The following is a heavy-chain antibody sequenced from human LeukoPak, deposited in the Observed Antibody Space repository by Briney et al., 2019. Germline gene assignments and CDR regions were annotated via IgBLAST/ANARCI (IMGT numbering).Heavy chain of an antibody. CDR2: ISVYNGHT. CDR3: ARDGHRRYHYDSSGREDAFDI. CDR1: GYTFTNYG. J-gene: IGHJ3*02. Sequence: GASVKVSCKASGYTFTNYGIRWVPQAPGQGLERMGWISVYNGHTKYAQKVQGRVTMTRDTSTSTAYMELRSLRSDDTAVYYCARDGHRRYHYDSSGREDAFDIWGQGTMVTVSS. V-gene: IGHV1-18*01. D-gene: IGHD3-22*01.